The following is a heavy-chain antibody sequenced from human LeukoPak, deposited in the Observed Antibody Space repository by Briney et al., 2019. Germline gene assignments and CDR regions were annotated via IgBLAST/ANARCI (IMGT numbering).Heavy chain of an antibody. CDR1: GGSISSGSYY. CDR2: IYTSGST. CDR3: ARGRALLGSGSYVGAFDY. J-gene: IGHJ4*02. Sequence: SETLSLTCTVSGGSISSGSYYWSWIRQPAGKGLGWIGRIYTSGSTNYNPSLKSRVTISVDTSKNQFSLKLSSVTAADTAVYYCARGRALLGSGSYVGAFDYWGQGTLVTVSS. D-gene: IGHD3-10*01. V-gene: IGHV4-61*02.